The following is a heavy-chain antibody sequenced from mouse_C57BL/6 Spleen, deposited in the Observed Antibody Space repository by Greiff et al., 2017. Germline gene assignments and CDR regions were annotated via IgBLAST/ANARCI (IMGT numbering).Heavy chain of an antibody. D-gene: IGHD1-1*01. V-gene: IGHV2-5*01. J-gene: IGHJ4*01. CDR1: GFSLTSYG. CDR2: IWRGGST. Sequence: VQLQQSGPGLVQPSQSLSITCTVSGFSLTSYGVHWVRQSPGKGLEWLGVIWRGGSTDYNAAVMSRLSNTKDNAKSQVFLKRNSLQADDTAIYYFAKRAVVAGAMDYWGQGTSVTVSS. CDR3: AKRAVVAGAMDY.